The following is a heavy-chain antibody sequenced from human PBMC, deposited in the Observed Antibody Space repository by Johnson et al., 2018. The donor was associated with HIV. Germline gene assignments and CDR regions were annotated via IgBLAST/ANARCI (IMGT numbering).Heavy chain of an antibody. J-gene: IGHJ3*02. D-gene: IGHD7-27*01. V-gene: IGHV3-30*04. CDR2: ISYDGSNK. CDR1: GFTFTTYA. CDR3: ASSWGNAFDI. Sequence: QVQLVESGGGLVQPGGSLRLSCAASGFTFTTYAMHWVRQAPGKGLEWVAVISYDGSNKYYEDSVKGRFTISRDNSKNTLYLQMNSLRAEDTAVYYCASSWGNAFDIWGQGTMVTVSS.